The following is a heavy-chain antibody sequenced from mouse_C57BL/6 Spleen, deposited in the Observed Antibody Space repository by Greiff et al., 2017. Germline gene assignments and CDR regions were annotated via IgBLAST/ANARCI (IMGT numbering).Heavy chain of an antibody. CDR2: IYPGDGDT. J-gene: IGHJ3*01. Sequence: VKLQQSGAELVKPGASVKISCKASGYAFSSYWMNWVKQRPGKGLEWIGQIYPGDGDTNYNGKFKGKATLTADKSSSTAYMQLSSLTSEDSAVYFCARPDYYDYGFAYWGQGTLVTVSA. V-gene: IGHV1-80*01. CDR3: ARPDYYDYGFAY. D-gene: IGHD2-4*01. CDR1: GYAFSSYW.